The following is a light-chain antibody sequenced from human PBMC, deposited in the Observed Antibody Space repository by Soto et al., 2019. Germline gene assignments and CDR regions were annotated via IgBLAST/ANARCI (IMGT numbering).Light chain of an antibody. CDR3: HQYGTSPRT. CDR1: QSVSSNY. CDR2: DAS. Sequence: EIVLAQSPGTLSLSPGERATLSCRASQSVSSNYLAWYQQKPGQPPRLLIYDASSRATGIPDRFSGSGSGTHFTLTSNRLEPEDFAVYYCHQYGTSPRTFGQGTKVEIK. V-gene: IGKV3-20*01. J-gene: IGKJ1*01.